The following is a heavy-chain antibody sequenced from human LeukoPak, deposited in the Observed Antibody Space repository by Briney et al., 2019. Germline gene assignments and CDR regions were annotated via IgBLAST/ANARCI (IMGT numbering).Heavy chain of an antibody. J-gene: IGHJ5*02. Sequence: PGGSLRLSCAASGFTFSSYSMNWVRQAPGKGLEWVSSISSSSSYIYYADSVKGRFTISRDNAKNSLYLQMNSLRAEDTAVYYCAHPTEYSSSWYGNWFDPWGQGTLVTVSS. CDR1: GFTFSSYS. D-gene: IGHD6-13*01. CDR2: ISSSSSYI. CDR3: AHPTEYSSSWYGNWFDP. V-gene: IGHV3-21*04.